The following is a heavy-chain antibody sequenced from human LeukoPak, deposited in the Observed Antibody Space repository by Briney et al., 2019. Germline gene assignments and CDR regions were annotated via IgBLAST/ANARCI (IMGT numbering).Heavy chain of an antibody. CDR3: ARDGSSVTTVGDHMDV. Sequence: GASVKVSCKASGYTFTSHGISWVRQAPGQGLEWMGWISTYNGNTNYAQKLQGRVSMTTDTSTSTAYMDLRSLRSDDTAVYYCARDGSSVTTVGDHMDVWGTGTAVIVSS. CDR1: GYTFTSHG. V-gene: IGHV1-18*01. D-gene: IGHD4-17*01. J-gene: IGHJ6*03. CDR2: ISTYNGNT.